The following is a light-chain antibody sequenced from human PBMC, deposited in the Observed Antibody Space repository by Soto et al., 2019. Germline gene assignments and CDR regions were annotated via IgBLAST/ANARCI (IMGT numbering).Light chain of an antibody. CDR3: EAWDGSLNVVL. CDR2: SNS. Sequence: QSVLTQPPSASGTPGQRVTISCSGSNSNIGTNTVNWYQHLPGSAPKLLIYSNSQRPSGVPDRFSGSKSGTSASLAISGLQPDDEADYYCEAWDGSLNVVLFGGGTQLTVL. V-gene: IGLV1-44*01. CDR1: NSNIGTNT. J-gene: IGLJ2*01.